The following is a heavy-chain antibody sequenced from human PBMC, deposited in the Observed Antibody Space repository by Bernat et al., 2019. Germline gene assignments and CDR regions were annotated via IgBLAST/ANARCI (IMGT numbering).Heavy chain of an antibody. V-gene: IGHV3-23*04. J-gene: IGHJ4*02. CDR2: ISGSGGST. Sequence: EVQLVESGGGLVQPGGSLRLSCAASGFTFSSYGMSWVRQAPGKGLEWVSGISGSGGSTYYADSVKGRFTITRDNSKNTLYLQMNSRRAEDTAVYYCAKCEGYSYGSHFDYWGQGTLVTVSS. CDR3: AKCEGYSYGSHFDY. D-gene: IGHD5-18*01. CDR1: GFTFSSYG.